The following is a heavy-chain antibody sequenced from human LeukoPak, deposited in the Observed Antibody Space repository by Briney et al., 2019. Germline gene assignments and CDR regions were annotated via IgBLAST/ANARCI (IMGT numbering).Heavy chain of an antibody. D-gene: IGHD2-15*01. CDR2: ISSSSSYI. V-gene: IGHV3-21*01. CDR3: ARIGYCSGGSCYSGFAYYYYGMDV. Sequence: GGSLRLSCAASGFTFSSYSMNWVRQAPGKGLEWVSSISSSSSYIYYADSVKGRFTISRDNAKNSLYLQMKSLRAEDTAVYYCARIGYCSGGSCYSGFAYYYYGMDVWGQGTTVAVSS. CDR1: GFTFSSYS. J-gene: IGHJ6*02.